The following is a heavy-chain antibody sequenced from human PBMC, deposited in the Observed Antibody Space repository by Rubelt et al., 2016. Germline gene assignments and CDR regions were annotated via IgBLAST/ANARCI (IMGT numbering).Heavy chain of an antibody. CDR1: GGSISSSSYY. D-gene: IGHD6-19*01. CDR2: IYYSGST. V-gene: IGHV4-39*01. Sequence: QLQLQESGPGLVKSSETLSLTCTVSGGSISSSSYYWGWFRQPPGKGLEWIGSIYYSGSTYYNPSLKSRVTISVDTSKNQFSLKLSSVTAADTAVYYCARLSSGWYYFDYWGQGTLVTVSS. CDR3: ARLSSGWYYFDY. J-gene: IGHJ4*02.